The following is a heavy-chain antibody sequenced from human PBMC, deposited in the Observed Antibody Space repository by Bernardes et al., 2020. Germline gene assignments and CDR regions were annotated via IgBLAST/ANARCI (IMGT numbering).Heavy chain of an antibody. J-gene: IGHJ3*02. CDR2: INPNSGGT. D-gene: IGHD2-15*01. V-gene: IGHV1-2*06. CDR1: GYTFTGYY. CDR3: ARTPDIVVVVAASLGAFDI. Sequence: ASVKVSCKASGYTFTGYYMHWVRQAPGQGLEWMGRINPNSGGTNYAQKFQGRVTMTRDTSISTAYMELSRLRSDDTAVYYCARTPDIVVVVAASLGAFDIWGQGTMVTVSS.